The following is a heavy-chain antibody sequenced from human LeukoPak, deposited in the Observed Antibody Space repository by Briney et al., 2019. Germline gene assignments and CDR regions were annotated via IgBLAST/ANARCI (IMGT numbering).Heavy chain of an antibody. J-gene: IGHJ4*02. Sequence: SVKVSCKASGGTFSSHTISWVRQAPGQGLEWMGRIIPILGIANYAQKFQGRVTITADKSTSTAYMELSSLRSEDTAVYYCARAPSITGTTAAGYWGQGTLVTVSS. CDR1: GGTFSSHT. CDR3: ARAPSITGTTAAGY. V-gene: IGHV1-69*02. D-gene: IGHD1-7*01. CDR2: IIPILGIA.